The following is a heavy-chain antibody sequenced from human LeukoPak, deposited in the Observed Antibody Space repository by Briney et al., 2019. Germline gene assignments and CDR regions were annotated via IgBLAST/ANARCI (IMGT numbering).Heavy chain of an antibody. D-gene: IGHD1-26*01. J-gene: IGHJ4*02. CDR1: GFTFSTYA. CDR3: AKLSGSYPDDY. CDR2: ISSSGET. V-gene: IGHV3-23*01. Sequence: PGGSLRLSCAASGFTFSTYAMSWVRQAPGKGLEWVSIISSSGETYYADSAKGRFTISRDSSKNALYLQLNSLRAEDTAVYYCAKLSGSYPDDYWGQGTLVTVSS.